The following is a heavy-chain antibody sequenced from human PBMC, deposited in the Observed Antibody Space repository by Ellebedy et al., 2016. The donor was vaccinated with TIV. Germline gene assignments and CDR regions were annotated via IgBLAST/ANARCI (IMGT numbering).Heavy chain of an antibody. Sequence: SQTLSLTCAISGDSVSSDSATWNWVRPSPSRGLEWLGRTFYRSQWYHDYAVSLTSRITINPDTSKNQFSLKLSSVTPDDTAVYFCARENDLLNTLTLGLDSWGQGSLVTVSS. D-gene: IGHD3/OR15-3a*01. J-gene: IGHJ4*02. CDR1: GDSVSSDSAT. V-gene: IGHV6-1*01. CDR2: TFYRSQWYH. CDR3: ARENDLLNTLTLGLDS.